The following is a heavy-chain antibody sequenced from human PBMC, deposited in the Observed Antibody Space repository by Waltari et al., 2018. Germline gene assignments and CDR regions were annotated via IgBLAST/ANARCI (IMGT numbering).Heavy chain of an antibody. V-gene: IGHV4-39*07. CDR1: GGSISSSSYY. CDR3: ARMVRGYCSSTSCHTDH. Sequence: QLQLQESGPGLVKPSETLSLTCTVSGGSISSSSYYWGWVRQPPGKGLEWIGSIYYSGSTNYNPSLKSRVTISVETSKNQFSRRGSSVTAADTAVFYCARMVRGYCSSTSCHTDHWGQGTLVTVSS. D-gene: IGHD2-2*01. CDR2: IYYSGST. J-gene: IGHJ4*02.